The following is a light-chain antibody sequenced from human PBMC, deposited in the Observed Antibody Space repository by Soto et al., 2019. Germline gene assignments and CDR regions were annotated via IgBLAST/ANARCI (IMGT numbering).Light chain of an antibody. CDR1: GSSIGTNT. CDR2: GDN. CDR3: AAWDGSLNNVL. V-gene: IGLV1-44*01. J-gene: IGLJ2*01. Sequence: VLTQPPSASGTPGQRVTISCSGSGSSIGTNTVNWYRQLPGTAPKLLIYGDNQRPSGVPDRFSGSKSGTSASLAISGLQSEDEADYYCAAWDGSLNNVLFGGGTQLTVL.